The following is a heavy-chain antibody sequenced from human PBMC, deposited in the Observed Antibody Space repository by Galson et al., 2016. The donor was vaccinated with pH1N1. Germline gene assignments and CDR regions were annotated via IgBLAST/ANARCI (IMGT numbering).Heavy chain of an antibody. CDR1: GFSLSMYW. D-gene: IGHD3-16*01. CDR3: ARDRTYSESNTYYDLFDI. CDR2: INQHGSKI. Sequence: SLRLSCAASGFSLSMYWMSWVRQAPGRGLEWVGNINQHGSKINYGDSVKGRFTISRDNAKNSLFLQMTSLRADDSAVYYCARDRTYSESNTYYDLFDIWGQGTMVTVSS. V-gene: IGHV3-7*03. J-gene: IGHJ3*02.